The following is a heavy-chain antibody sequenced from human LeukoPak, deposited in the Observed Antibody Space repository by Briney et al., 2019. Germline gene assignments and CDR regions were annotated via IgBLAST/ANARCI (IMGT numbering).Heavy chain of an antibody. CDR1: GGSFSGYY. CDR3: ARAARRSCYNG. J-gene: IGHJ1*01. V-gene: IGHV4-34*01. CDR2: INHSGST. Sequence: PSETLSLTCAVYGGSFSGYYWSWIRQPPGKGLEWIGEINHSGSTNYNPSLKSRVTISVDTSKNQFSLKLSSVTAADTAVYYCARAARRSCYNGWGQGTLVTVSS. D-gene: IGHD3-10*01.